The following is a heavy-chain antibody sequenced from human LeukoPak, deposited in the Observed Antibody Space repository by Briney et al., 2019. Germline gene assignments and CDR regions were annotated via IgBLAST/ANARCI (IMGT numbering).Heavy chain of an antibody. J-gene: IGHJ6*02. CDR2: IYSGGST. V-gene: IGHV3-53*04. Sequence: GGSLTLTCAASGFTVNNNYMSWLRQAPGKGLDCVSVIYSGGSTKYAHSVKGRFIVSRHNSENTFYLQLSSMRTEDTVVYYCTKVVSGGGKFVMDVWGQGTTVTVSS. D-gene: IGHD2-15*01. CDR3: TKVVSGGGKFVMDV. CDR1: GFTVNNNY.